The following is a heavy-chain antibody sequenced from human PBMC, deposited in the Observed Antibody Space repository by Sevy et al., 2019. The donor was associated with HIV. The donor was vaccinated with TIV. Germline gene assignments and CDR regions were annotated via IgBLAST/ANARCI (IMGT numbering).Heavy chain of an antibody. Sequence: SGPTLVKPTQTLTLTCTFSGFSLSTSGMCVSWIRQPPGKALEWLALIDWDDDKYYRTSLKTRLTISKDTSKNQVVLTMTNMNPVDTATYYCARIVSGDSIGYFPDYWGQGTLVTVSS. CDR2: IDWDDDK. J-gene: IGHJ4*02. CDR3: ARIVSGDSIGYFPDY. V-gene: IGHV2-70*01. CDR1: GFSLSTSGMC. D-gene: IGHD3-22*01.